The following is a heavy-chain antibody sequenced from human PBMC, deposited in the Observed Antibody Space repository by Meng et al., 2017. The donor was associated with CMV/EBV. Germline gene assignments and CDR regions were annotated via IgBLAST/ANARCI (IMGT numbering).Heavy chain of an antibody. D-gene: IGHD2-2*01. Sequence: SVKVSCKASGFTFTSSAVQWVRQARGQRLEWIGWIVVGSGNTNYAQKFQERVTITRDMSTSTAYMELSSLRSEDTAVYYCAREDIVVVPAASYYGMDVWGQGTTVTVSS. CDR2: IVVGSGNT. CDR1: GFTFTSSA. V-gene: IGHV1-58*01. J-gene: IGHJ6*02. CDR3: AREDIVVVPAASYYGMDV.